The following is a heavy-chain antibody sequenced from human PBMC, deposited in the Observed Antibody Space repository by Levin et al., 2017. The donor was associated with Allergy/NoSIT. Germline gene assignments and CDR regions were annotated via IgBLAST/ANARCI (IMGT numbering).Heavy chain of an antibody. CDR2: ISSTSTNT. V-gene: IGHV3-11*05. CDR3: AREGAIAAAALDAFDI. CDR1: GFTFRDHY. Sequence: LSLPCAASGFTFRDHYMSWVRQAPGKGLEWVSCISSTSTNTDYADSVKGRFTISRDNAKNSLYLQMNSLRVEDTAVYYCAREGAIAAAALDAFDIWGQGTTVTVSS. D-gene: IGHD6-13*01. J-gene: IGHJ3*02.